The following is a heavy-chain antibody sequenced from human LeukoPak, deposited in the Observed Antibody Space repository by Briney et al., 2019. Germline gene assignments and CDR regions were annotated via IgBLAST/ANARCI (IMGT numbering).Heavy chain of an antibody. CDR1: GFTFSSYW. V-gene: IGHV3-7*03. D-gene: IGHD3-22*01. CDR2: IKKDGSEK. J-gene: IGHJ3*02. Sequence: PGGTLRLSCAASGFTFSSYWISWVCHAPGKGLEWVVNIKKDGSEKYYVDPVKGRFTISRDNAKNSLYLQLNSLRAEDTALYYSARRSSGNYYGVGAFDIWGQGTMVTVSS. CDR3: ARRSSGNYYGVGAFDI.